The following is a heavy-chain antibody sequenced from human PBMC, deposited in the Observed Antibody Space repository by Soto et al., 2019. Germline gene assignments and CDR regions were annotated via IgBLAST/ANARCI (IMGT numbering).Heavy chain of an antibody. Sequence: QVQLVQSGAEVKRPGASVKISCKASGYRFIYYPIHWVRQAPGQGLEWMGWINIGNGNTQYSQNFQGRVTITSDTSATTVDMELSSLKSEDTAVYYCAREPLCGGKCYDTYFDPWGQGTLVIVSS. J-gene: IGHJ5*02. D-gene: IGHD2-21*01. CDR2: INIGNGNT. CDR3: AREPLCGGKCYDTYFDP. V-gene: IGHV1-3*04. CDR1: GYRFIYYP.